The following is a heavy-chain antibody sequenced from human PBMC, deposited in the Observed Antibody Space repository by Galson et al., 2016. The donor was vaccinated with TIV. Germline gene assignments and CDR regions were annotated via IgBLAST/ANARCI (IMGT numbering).Heavy chain of an antibody. CDR2: IYPGDSDT. Sequence: QSGAEVKKPGESLKISCKGSGYIFTSYWVGWVRQMPGKGPEWMGIIYPGDSDTRYSPSFQGQVTISADKSINTAFLQWSSLKASDTAIYYCARAFKPQLSGSGAAHDGYDVWGQGTLVTVSS. D-gene: IGHD1-14*01. J-gene: IGHJ3*01. CDR1: GYIFTSYW. CDR3: ARAFKPQLSGSGAAHDGYDV. V-gene: IGHV5-51*01.